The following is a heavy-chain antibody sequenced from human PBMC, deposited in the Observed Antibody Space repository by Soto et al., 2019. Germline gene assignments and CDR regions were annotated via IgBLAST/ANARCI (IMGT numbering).Heavy chain of an antibody. J-gene: IGHJ6*02. D-gene: IGHD5-18*01. CDR2: ISYDGSNK. V-gene: IGHV3-30-3*01. Sequence: SGGSLRLSCAASGFTFSSYAMHWVRQAPGKGLEWVAVISYDGSNKYYADSVKGRFTISRDNSKNTLYLQMNSLRAEDTAVYYCARGIQLGYYYYGMDVWGQGTTVTVSS. CDR3: ARGIQLGYYYYGMDV. CDR1: GFTFSSYA.